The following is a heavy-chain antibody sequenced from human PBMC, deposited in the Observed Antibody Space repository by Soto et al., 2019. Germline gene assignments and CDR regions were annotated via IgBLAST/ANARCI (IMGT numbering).Heavy chain of an antibody. D-gene: IGHD4-17*01. V-gene: IGHV1-46*01. CDR1: GYTFTSYY. J-gene: IGHJ4*02. CDR3: ARDYGDYSFFFDF. CDR2: INPSGGST. Sequence: GASVKVSCKASGYTFTSYYMHWVRQAPGQGLEWMGIINPSGGSTSYAQKFQGRATISVDHSKNKFYLTLRSVTAADSAVYYCARDYGDYSFFFDFWGQGALVTVSS.